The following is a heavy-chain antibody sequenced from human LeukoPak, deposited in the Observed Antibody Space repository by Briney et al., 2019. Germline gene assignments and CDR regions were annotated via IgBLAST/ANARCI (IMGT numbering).Heavy chain of an antibody. D-gene: IGHD4-11*01. V-gene: IGHV3-30-3*01. CDR1: GFSFTSYA. J-gene: IGHJ6*02. CDR2: ISYDGSNK. CDR3: AREFQDYTDYVRYYYGLDV. Sequence: GRSLRLSCAASGFSFTSYAMHWVRQAPGKGLDWVALISYDGSNKYYADSVKGRFTISRDNSRGTVHLQMNSLRGEDTAVYFCAREFQDYTDYVRYYYGLDVWGQGTTVTVS.